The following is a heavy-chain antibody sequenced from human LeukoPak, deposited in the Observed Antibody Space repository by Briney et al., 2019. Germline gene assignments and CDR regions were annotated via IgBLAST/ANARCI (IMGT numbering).Heavy chain of an antibody. Sequence: PGGSLRLSCEVSGFPFSSHAMSWVRQAPGRGLEWVSGISISSDMTYYADSVQGRFIISRDNSKKTVFLQMDSLRVEDTAAYYCANEEVPNDYWGRGTLVTVSS. CDR1: GFPFSSHA. CDR3: ANEEVPNDY. J-gene: IGHJ4*02. V-gene: IGHV3-23*01. CDR2: ISISSDMT. D-gene: IGHD4/OR15-4a*01.